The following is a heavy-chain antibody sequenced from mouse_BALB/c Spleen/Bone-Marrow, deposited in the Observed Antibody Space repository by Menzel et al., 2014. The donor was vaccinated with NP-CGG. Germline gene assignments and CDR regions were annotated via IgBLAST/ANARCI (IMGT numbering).Heavy chain of an antibody. V-gene: IGHV2-9*02. CDR1: GFSLTSYG. CDR2: IWAGGST. J-gene: IGHJ4*01. D-gene: IGHD2-3*01. CDR3: ARDNGYYVDYAMDY. Sequence: VMLVESGPGLVAPSQSLSITCTVSGFSLTSYGVHWVRQPPGKGLEWLGVIWAGGSTNYNSALMSRLSTSKDNSKSQVFLKMNSLQTDDTAMYYCARDNGYYVDYAMDYWGQGTSVTVSS.